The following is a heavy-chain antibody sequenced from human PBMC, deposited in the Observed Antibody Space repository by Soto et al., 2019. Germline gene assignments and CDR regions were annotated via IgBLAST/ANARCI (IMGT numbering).Heavy chain of an antibody. Sequence: GASVKVSCKASGGTFSSYAISWVRQAPGQGLDWMGGIIPIFGTANYAQKFRGRVTITADKSTSTAYMELSSLRSEDTAVYYCAASRYQLPQYWFDPWGQGTLVTVSS. D-gene: IGHD2-2*01. CDR1: GGTFSSYA. CDR2: IIPIFGTA. V-gene: IGHV1-69*06. J-gene: IGHJ5*02. CDR3: AASRYQLPQYWFDP.